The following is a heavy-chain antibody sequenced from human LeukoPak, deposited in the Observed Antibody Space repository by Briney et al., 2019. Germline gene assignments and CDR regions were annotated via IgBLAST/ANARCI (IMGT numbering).Heavy chain of an antibody. V-gene: IGHV3-23*01. CDR3: AKAYYDFTRGFDY. CDR2: IGDNT. J-gene: IGHJ4*02. Sequence: PGKSLSLSCAASGFTFSSYAMSWVRQAPGKGLEWVSTIGDNTYYADSVKGRFTISRDNSKNTLYLQMNSLRAEDTAVYYCAKAYYDFTRGFDYWGQGTLVTVSS. CDR1: GFTFSSYA. D-gene: IGHD3-22*01.